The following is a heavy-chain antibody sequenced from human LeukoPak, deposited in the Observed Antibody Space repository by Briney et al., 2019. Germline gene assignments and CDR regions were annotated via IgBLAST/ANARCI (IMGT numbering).Heavy chain of an antibody. D-gene: IGHD3-22*01. CDR2: ISGGGSST. CDR1: GFTFSSYV. V-gene: IGHV3-23*01. CDR3: ATRHYSDSSGYLPY. J-gene: IGHJ4*02. Sequence: GGSLRLSCAASGFTFSSYVMSWVRQAPGKGLEWVSAISGGGSSTYYADSVKGRFTISRDNSKNTLYLQMNSLRAEDTAVYYCATRHYSDSSGYLPYWGLGTLVTVSS.